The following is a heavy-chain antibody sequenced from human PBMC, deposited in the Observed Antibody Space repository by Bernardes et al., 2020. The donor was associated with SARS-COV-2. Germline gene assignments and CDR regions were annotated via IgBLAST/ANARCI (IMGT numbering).Heavy chain of an antibody. CDR3: SKALAGSRSAADH. CDR1: EFTFSTYA. CDR2: ISGSGDST. D-gene: IGHD6-19*01. J-gene: IGHJ4*02. V-gene: IGHV3-23*01. Sequence: WGSLRLSCAASEFTFSTYAMSWVRQAPGKGLGWVSSISGSGDSTYYADSEKGRLTISRDNSKNTLFLQMDSLRAEDTAIYYCSKALAGSRSAADHWGQRIQATVS.